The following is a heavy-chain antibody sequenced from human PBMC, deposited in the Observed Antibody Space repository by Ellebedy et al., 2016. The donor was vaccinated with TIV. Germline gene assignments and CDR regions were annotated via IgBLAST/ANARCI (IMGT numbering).Heavy chain of an antibody. D-gene: IGHD6-19*01. CDR3: ARGTVALQSPKHFDW. CDR2: INHSEST. CDR1: GGSFSGNL. V-gene: IGHV4-34*01. Sequence: GSLRLXXAVYGGSFSGNLWTWVRQPPGKGLEWIGEINHSESTSYNPSLNSRVTLSVDTSKNQFSLKLRSVTAADTAVYYCARGTVALQSPKHFDWWGRGTLVTVAS. J-gene: IGHJ4*02.